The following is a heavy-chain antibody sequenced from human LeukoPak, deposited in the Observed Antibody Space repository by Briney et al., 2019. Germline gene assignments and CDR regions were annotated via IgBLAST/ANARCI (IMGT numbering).Heavy chain of an antibody. V-gene: IGHV3-30-3*01. D-gene: IGHD3-10*01. Sequence: ERSLRLSCAASGFTFSAFAMHWVRQAPGTGLEWVADMSRDGDNKHYADSVKGRFTISRDNSKNTLYLQMNSLRAENTAVFYCAKDQGQYGSGTYYSIDCWGQGTLVTVSS. CDR2: MSRDGDNK. CDR3: AKDQGQYGSGTYYSIDC. J-gene: IGHJ4*02. CDR1: GFTFSAFA.